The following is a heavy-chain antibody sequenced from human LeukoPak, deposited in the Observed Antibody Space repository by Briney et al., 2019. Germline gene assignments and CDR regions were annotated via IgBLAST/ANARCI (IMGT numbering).Heavy chain of an antibody. V-gene: IGHV1-46*01. D-gene: IGHD2-15*01. CDR2: INPSGGST. Sequence: ASVKVSCKASGYTFTTYYIHWVRQAPGQGLEWMGIINPSGGSTTYAQKFQGGVTMTRDTSTSTVYMELSSLRSDDTAVYFCAREAGIGTWIGYCSGDNCRTRFDYWGQGTLVTVSS. J-gene: IGHJ4*02. CDR3: AREAGIGTWIGYCSGDNCRTRFDY. CDR1: GYTFTTYY.